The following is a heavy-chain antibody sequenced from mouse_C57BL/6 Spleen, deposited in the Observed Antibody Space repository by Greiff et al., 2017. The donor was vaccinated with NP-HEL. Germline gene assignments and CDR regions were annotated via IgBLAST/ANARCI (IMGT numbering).Heavy chain of an antibody. Sequence: QVQLQQSGAELVKPGASVKMSCKASGYTFTSYWITWVKQRPGQGLEWIGDIYPGSGSTNYNEKFKSKATLTVDTSSSTAYMQLSSLTSEDSAVYYCAREGARYGSSSLYAMDYWGQGTSVTVSS. CDR2: IYPGSGST. V-gene: IGHV1-55*01. CDR3: AREGARYGSSSLYAMDY. J-gene: IGHJ4*01. CDR1: GYTFTSYW. D-gene: IGHD1-1*01.